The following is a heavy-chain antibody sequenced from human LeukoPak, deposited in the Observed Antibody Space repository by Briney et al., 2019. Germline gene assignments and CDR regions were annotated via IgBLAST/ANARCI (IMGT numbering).Heavy chain of an antibody. CDR3: ARGPYYDFWSGQYYYYGMDV. V-gene: IGHV4-59*01. J-gene: IGHJ6*02. CDR1: GGSISSYY. D-gene: IGHD3-3*01. Sequence: SETLSLTCTVSGGSISSYYWSLIRQPPGKGLEWIGYIYFSGSTNYNPSLKSRVTISVDTSKNQFSLKLSSVTAADTAVYYCARGPYYDFWSGQYYYYGMDVWGQGTTVTVSS. CDR2: IYFSGST.